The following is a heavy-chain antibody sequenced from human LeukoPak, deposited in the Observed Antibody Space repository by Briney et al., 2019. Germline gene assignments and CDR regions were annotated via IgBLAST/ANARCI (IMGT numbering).Heavy chain of an antibody. V-gene: IGHV3-30*18. Sequence: GGSLRLSCVASGFSFSSYGMHWVRQAPGKGLEWVAGILYDGVNRYYADSVKGRFTISRDNSKNTLYLQMNSLRAEDTAVYYCAKVGSYYDSSGYVDYWGQGTLVTVSS. J-gene: IGHJ4*02. D-gene: IGHD3-22*01. CDR3: AKVGSYYDSSGYVDY. CDR1: GFSFSSYG. CDR2: ILYDGVNR.